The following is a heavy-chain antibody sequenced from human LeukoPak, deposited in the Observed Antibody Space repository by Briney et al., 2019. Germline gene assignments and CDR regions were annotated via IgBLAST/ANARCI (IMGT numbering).Heavy chain of an antibody. Sequence: GGSLRLSCAASGFTFSNAWMNWVRQAPGKGLEWVGRIKSKTDGGTTDYAAPVKGSFTISRDDSKNTLYLQMNSLKAEDTAMYYCTRDIWIYRGMGFWGKGATVTVSS. CDR2: IKSKTDGGTT. D-gene: IGHD5-12*01. V-gene: IGHV3-15*01. CDR3: TRDIWIYRGMGF. J-gene: IGHJ6*04. CDR1: GFTFSNAW.